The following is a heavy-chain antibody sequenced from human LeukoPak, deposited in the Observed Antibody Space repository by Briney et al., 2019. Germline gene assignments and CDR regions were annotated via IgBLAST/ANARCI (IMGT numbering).Heavy chain of an antibody. J-gene: IGHJ4*02. CDR2: ISGSGGST. D-gene: IGHD3-16*01. CDR1: GFTFSSYA. V-gene: IGHV3-23*01. Sequence: GGSLRLSCAASGFTFSSYAMSWVRQAPGKGLEWVSAISGSGGSTYYADSVKGRFTISRDNSKNTLYLQMNSLRAEDTAIYYWGKGFGGGGGSVFHYWGQGTLVTVSS. CDR3: GKGFGGGGGSVFHY.